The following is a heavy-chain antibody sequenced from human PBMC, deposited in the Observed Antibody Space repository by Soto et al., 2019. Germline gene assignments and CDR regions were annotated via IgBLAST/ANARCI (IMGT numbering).Heavy chain of an antibody. CDR2: ISGSGAST. Sequence: GGSLRLSCAASGFTFNNYAMTWVRQAPGKGLEWVSGISGSGASTYYADSVKGRFTISRDNSKNTLYLQMNSLGAEDTALYYCAQGIVVVPAAADAFDLWGQGTMVTVSS. CDR1: GFTFNNYA. D-gene: IGHD2-2*01. V-gene: IGHV3-23*01. J-gene: IGHJ3*01. CDR3: AQGIVVVPAAADAFDL.